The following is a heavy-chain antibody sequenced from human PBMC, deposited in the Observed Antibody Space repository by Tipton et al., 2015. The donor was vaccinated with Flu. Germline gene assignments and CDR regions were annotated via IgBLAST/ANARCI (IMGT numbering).Heavy chain of an antibody. CDR2: IRSDETTE. J-gene: IGHJ4*02. D-gene: IGHD2-21*01. Sequence: SGFTFRTNGMHWVRQAPGKGLEWVAHIRSDETTEYADSVKGRFTISRDISENTVYLQMNSLRSEDTAVYYCARGINSDSWGQGILVTVSS. V-gene: IGHV3-30*02. CDR3: ARGINSDS. CDR1: GFTFRTNG.